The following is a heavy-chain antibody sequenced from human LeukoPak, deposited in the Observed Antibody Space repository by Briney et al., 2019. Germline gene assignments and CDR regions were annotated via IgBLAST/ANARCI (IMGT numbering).Heavy chain of an antibody. CDR3: ARVAAAGTLDY. V-gene: IGHV3-7*03. D-gene: IGHD6-13*01. CDR2: IKQDGSEK. J-gene: IGHJ4*02. CDR1: GFTYSSHW. Sequence: GGSLRLSCAASGFTYSSHWMSWVRQAPGEGLEWVANIKQDGSEKYYVDSVKGRFIISRNNAKNSLFLQMNTLRAEDTAVYYCARVAAAGTLDYWGQGTLVTVSS.